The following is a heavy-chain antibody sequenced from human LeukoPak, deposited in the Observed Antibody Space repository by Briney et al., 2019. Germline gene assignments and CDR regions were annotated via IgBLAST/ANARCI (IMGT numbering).Heavy chain of an antibody. V-gene: IGHV1-2*02. CDR1: GYTFTAYY. CDR2: INSNSGGS. D-gene: IGHD5-12*01. J-gene: IGHJ4*02. CDR3: ARDRDILGSTFFDK. Sequence: GASVKVSCKASGYTFTAYYMHWVRQAPGQGLEWMGWINSNSGGSNYAQKFQGRVTMTRDTSTSTVYMDLSRLRSDDTAVYYCARDRDILGSTFFDKWGQGTLVTVSS.